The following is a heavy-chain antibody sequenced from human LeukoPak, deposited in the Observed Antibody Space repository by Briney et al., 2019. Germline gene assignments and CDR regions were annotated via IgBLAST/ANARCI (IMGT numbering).Heavy chain of an antibody. CDR2: IYYNGSI. Sequence: MSSETLSLTCTVSGGFLNSYFWNWIRLPPGKGLEWIGNIYYNGSINYNPSLKSRVTISIDTSKNQFSLSLTSVTAADTAVYYCARPTEENDYGDYDALDYWGQGTLVTVSS. J-gene: IGHJ4*02. V-gene: IGHV4-59*08. CDR1: GGFLNSYF. D-gene: IGHD4-17*01. CDR3: ARPTEENDYGDYDALDY.